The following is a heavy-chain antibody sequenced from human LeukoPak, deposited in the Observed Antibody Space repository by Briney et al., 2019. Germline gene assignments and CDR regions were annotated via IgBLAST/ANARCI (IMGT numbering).Heavy chain of an antibody. D-gene: IGHD3-22*01. CDR2: IIPILGIA. CDR1: GGTFSSYT. CDR3: AGQYYYDSSGSYYYYYGMDG. J-gene: IGHJ6*02. Sequence: SVKVSCKASGGTFSSYTISWVRQAPGQGLEWMGRIIPILGIANYAQKFQGRVTITADKSTSTAYMELSSLRSEDTAVYYCAGQYYYDSSGSYYYYYGMDGWGQGTTVTVSS. V-gene: IGHV1-69*02.